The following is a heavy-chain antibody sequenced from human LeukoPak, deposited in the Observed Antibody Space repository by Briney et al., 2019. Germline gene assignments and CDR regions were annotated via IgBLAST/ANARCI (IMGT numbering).Heavy chain of an antibody. CDR2: IIPILGIA. CDR3: VTLGATNFDY. CDR1: GGTFSSYA. Sequence: SVKVSCKASGGTFSSYAISWVRQAPGQGLEWMGRIIPILGIANYAQKFQGRVTITADKSTSTAYMELSSLRSEDTAVYYCVTLGATNFDYWGQGTLVTVSS. D-gene: IGHD1-26*01. V-gene: IGHV1-69*04. J-gene: IGHJ4*02.